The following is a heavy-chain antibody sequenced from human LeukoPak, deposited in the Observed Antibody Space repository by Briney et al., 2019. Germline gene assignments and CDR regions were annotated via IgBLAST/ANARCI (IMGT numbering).Heavy chain of an antibody. CDR3: ARERVAVAGTRSYDY. D-gene: IGHD6-19*01. CDR2: ISWNSGSI. CDR1: GFTFDDYA. J-gene: IGHJ4*02. V-gene: IGHV3-9*01. Sequence: GGSLRLSCAASGFTFDDYAMHWVRQAPGKGLEWVSGISWNSGSIGYADSVKGRFTISRDNSKNTLYLQMNSLRAEDTAVYYCARERVAVAGTRSYDYWGQGTLVTVSS.